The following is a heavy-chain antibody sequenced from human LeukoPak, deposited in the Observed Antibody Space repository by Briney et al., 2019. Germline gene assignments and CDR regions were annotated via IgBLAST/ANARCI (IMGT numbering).Heavy chain of an antibody. CDR2: IYHSGST. CDR3: ANYCSSTSCYLGDAFDI. V-gene: IGHV4-30-2*01. CDR1: GGSISSGGYY. D-gene: IGHD2-2*01. J-gene: IGHJ3*02. Sequence: PSQTLSLTCTVSGGSISSGGYYWSWIRQPPGKGLEWIGYIYHSGSTYYNPSLKSRVTISVDRSKNQFSLKLSSVTAADTAVYYCANYCSSTSCYLGDAFDIWGQGTMVTVSS.